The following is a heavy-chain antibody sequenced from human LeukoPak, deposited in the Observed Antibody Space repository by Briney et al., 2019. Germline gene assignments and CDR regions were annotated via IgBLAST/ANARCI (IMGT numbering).Heavy chain of an antibody. CDR1: GFTFSRYS. V-gene: IGHV3-21*01. CDR3: ASSPLYCYDSTGYYFDY. CDR2: ISSGSSYI. J-gene: IGHJ4*02. D-gene: IGHD3-22*01. Sequence: PGGSLRLSCAASGFTFSRYSMNWVRQAPGKGLEWVSAISSGSSYIYYADSMKGRFTIFRDNAKNSLYLQMNSLRAEDTAVYYCASSPLYCYDSTGYYFDYWGQGILVTVSS.